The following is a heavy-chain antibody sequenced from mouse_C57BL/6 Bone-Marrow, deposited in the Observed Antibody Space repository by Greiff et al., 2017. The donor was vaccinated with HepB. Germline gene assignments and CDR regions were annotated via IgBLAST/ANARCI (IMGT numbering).Heavy chain of an antibody. D-gene: IGHD1-1*01. J-gene: IGHJ2*01. CDR3: AREGTITTVVADY. V-gene: IGHV5-15*01. CDR1: GFTFSDYG. Sequence: DVMLVESGGGLVQPGGSLKLSCAASGFTFSDYGMAWVRQAPRKGPEWVAFISNLAYSIYYADTVTGRFTISRENAKNTLYLEMSSLRSEDTAMYYCAREGTITTVVADYWGQGTTLTVSS. CDR2: ISNLAYSI.